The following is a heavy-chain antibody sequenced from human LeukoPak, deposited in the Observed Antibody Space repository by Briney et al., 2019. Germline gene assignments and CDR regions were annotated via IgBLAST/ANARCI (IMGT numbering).Heavy chain of an antibody. V-gene: IGHV4-34*01. D-gene: IGHD3-3*01. CDR3: ARHLEYPGYFDY. J-gene: IGHJ4*02. CDR2: INHSGST. Sequence: PSETLSLTCTVSGGSISSYYWSWIRQPPGKGLEWIGEINHSGSTNYNPSLKSRLTISVDTSKNQFSLKLSSVTAADTAVYYCARHLEYPGYFDYWGQGALVTVSS. CDR1: GGSISSYY.